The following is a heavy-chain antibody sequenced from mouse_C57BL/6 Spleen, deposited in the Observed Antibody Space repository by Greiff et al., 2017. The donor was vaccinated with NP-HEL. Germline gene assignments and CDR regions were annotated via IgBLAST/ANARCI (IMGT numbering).Heavy chain of an antibody. D-gene: IGHD1-1*01. CDR2: IDPEDGDT. CDR3: TLGYGSSYEGFAY. J-gene: IGHJ3*01. V-gene: IGHV14-1*01. Sequence: VQLKESGAELVRPGASVKLSCTASGFNIKDYYMHWVKQRPEQGLEWIGRIDPEDGDTEYAAKFQGKATMTADTSSNTAYLQLSSLTSEDTAVYYCTLGYGSSYEGFAYWGQGTLVTVSA. CDR1: GFNIKDYY.